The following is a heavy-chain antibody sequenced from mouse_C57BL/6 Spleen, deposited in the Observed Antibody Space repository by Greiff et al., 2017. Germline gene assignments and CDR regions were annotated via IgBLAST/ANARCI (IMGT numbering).Heavy chain of an antibody. V-gene: IGHV1-59*01. Sequence: QVQLQQPGAELVRPGTSVKLSCKASGYTFTSYWMHWVKQRPGQGLEWIGVIDPSDSYTNYNQKFKGKATLTVDTSSSTAYMQLSSLTSEDSAVYYYAREDSYYSNYASWFAYWGQGTLVTVSA. J-gene: IGHJ3*01. D-gene: IGHD2-5*01. CDR3: AREDSYYSNYASWFAY. CDR2: IDPSDSYT. CDR1: GYTFTSYW.